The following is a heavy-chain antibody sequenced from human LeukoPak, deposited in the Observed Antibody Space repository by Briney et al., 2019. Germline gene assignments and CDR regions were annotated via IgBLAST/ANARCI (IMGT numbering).Heavy chain of an antibody. J-gene: IGHJ5*02. V-gene: IGHV1-46*01. CDR2: INPSGGST. Sequence: ASVKVSCKASGYTFTSYYMHWVRQAPGQGLEWMGIINPSGGSTSYAQKFQGRVTMTRDTSTSTVYMELGSLRSEDTAVYYCVRSLNGEDNWFDPWGQGTLVTVSS. D-gene: IGHD7-27*01. CDR3: VRSLNGEDNWFDP. CDR1: GYTFTSYY.